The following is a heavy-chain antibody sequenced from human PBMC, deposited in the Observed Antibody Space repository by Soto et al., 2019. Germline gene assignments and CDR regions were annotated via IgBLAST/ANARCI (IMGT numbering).Heavy chain of an antibody. CDR1: GYSITTGYY. D-gene: IGHD6-19*01. Sequence: PSETLSLTYAVSGYSITTGYYWGWIRPPPGMGLEWIGSIYHSGTTYYNPSLKSRVTISVDTSKNQFSLKLSSVTAADTAVYYCARDPYSSGSEGWVDPWGQGTLVTVS. CDR3: ARDPYSSGSEGWVDP. V-gene: IGHV4-38-2*02. CDR2: IYHSGTT. J-gene: IGHJ5*02.